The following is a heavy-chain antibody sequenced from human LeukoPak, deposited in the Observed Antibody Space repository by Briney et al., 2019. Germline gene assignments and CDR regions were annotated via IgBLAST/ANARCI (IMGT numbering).Heavy chain of an antibody. CDR1: GGSISSSSYY. CDR3: ARVSSSWYWGVLEYYMDV. D-gene: IGHD6-13*01. CDR2: IYYSGST. V-gene: IGHV4-39*07. Sequence: SETLSLTCTVSGGSISSSSYYWGWIRQPPGKGLEWIGSIYYSGSTYYNPSLKSRVTISVDTSKNQFSLKLSSVTAADTAVYYCARVSSSWYWGVLEYYMDVWGKGTTVTVSS. J-gene: IGHJ6*03.